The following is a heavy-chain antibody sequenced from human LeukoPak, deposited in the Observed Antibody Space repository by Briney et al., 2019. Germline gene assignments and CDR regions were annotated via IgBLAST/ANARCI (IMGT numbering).Heavy chain of an antibody. Sequence: PSETLSLTCTVSGGSISSSSYYWGWIRQPPGKGLEWIGSIYYSGSTYYNPSLKSRVTISVDTSKNQFSLKLSSVTAADTAVYYCARSGRYYESSGYYYAVYWGQGTLVTVSS. CDR2: IYYSGST. CDR3: ARSGRYYESSGYYYAVY. V-gene: IGHV4-39*01. J-gene: IGHJ4*02. D-gene: IGHD3-22*01. CDR1: GGSISSSSYY.